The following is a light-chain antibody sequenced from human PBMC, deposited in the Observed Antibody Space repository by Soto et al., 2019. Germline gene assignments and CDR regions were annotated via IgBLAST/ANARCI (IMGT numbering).Light chain of an antibody. V-gene: IGKV2-24*01. CDR1: ETLVHENGDTY. J-gene: IGKJ1*01. Sequence: DIVMDQTPLSSAVTLGQSASISCKSSETLVHENGDTYLSWLQQRPGQPPRFLIYKISNRFPGVPDRFSGSGGGTDFTLHISRVEAEDVGLYYCMQATGFPRTFGQGTRVE. CDR3: MQATGFPRT. CDR2: KIS.